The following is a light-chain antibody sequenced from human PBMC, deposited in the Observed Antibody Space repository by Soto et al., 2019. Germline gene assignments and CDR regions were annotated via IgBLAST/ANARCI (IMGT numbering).Light chain of an antibody. V-gene: IGKV3-20*01. Sequence: EIVLTQSPVTLSLSPGEKATLSCRASQSLDTYTLAWYQQKPGQAPRLLIYGASTRAAAIPDRFIGSGSGTDFALTISRLEPEDFAVYYCQQYAESPLTFGPRTKVDIK. CDR1: QSLDTYT. J-gene: IGKJ3*01. CDR2: GAS. CDR3: QQYAESPLT.